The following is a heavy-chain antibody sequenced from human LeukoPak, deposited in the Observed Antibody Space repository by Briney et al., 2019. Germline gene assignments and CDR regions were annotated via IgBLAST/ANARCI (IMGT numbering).Heavy chain of an antibody. CDR2: ISYDGSNK. D-gene: IGHD6-6*01. Sequence: PGGSLRLSCAASGFTFSSYGMHWVRQAPGKGLEWVAVISYDGSNKYYADSVKGRFTISRDNSKNTLYLQMNSLRAEDTAVYYCAKGSGVKQLVHFDYWGQGTLVTVSS. J-gene: IGHJ4*02. CDR3: AKGSGVKQLVHFDY. V-gene: IGHV3-30*18. CDR1: GFTFSSYG.